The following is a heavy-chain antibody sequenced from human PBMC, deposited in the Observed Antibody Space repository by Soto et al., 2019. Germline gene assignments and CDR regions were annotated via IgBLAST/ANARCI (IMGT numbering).Heavy chain of an antibody. J-gene: IGHJ4*02. V-gene: IGHV3-30-3*01. CDR2: ISYDGSNK. Sequence: QVQLVESGGGVVQPGRSLRLSCAASGFTFSSYAMHWVRQAPGKGLEWVAVISYDGSNKYYADSVKGRFTISRDNSKNTLYLQMNSLRAEDTAVYYCASAFYWGQGTLVTVSS. CDR3: ASAFY. CDR1: GFTFSSYA.